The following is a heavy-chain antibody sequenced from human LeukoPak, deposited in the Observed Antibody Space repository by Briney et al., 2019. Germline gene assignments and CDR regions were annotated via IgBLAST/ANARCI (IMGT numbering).Heavy chain of an antibody. CDR3: ARVLGSYYNADY. V-gene: IGHV1-69*10. D-gene: IGHD3-10*01. CDR2: IIPFFGIA. CDR1: GGTFSNYA. Sequence: SVKVSCKASGGTFSNYAISWVRQAPGQGLEWMGGIIPFFGIANYAQKLQGRVTMTTDTSTSTAYMELRSLRSDDTAVYYCARVLGSYYNADYWGQGTLVTVSS. J-gene: IGHJ4*02.